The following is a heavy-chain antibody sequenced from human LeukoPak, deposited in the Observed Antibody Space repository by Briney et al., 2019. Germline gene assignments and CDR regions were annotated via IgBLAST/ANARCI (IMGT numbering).Heavy chain of an antibody. Sequence: TSVKVSCKASGYTFTSYDINWVRQATGQGLEWMGWMTPNSGNTGYAQKFQGRITMTRDTSISTAYMELSSLRSEDTAVYYCARNPFKSGWFDPWGQGTLVTVSS. V-gene: IGHV1-8*01. CDR1: GYTFTSYD. J-gene: IGHJ5*02. CDR3: ARNPFKSGWFDP. CDR2: MTPNSGNT.